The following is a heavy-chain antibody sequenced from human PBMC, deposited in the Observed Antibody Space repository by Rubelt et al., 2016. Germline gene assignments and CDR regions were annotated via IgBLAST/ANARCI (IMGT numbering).Heavy chain of an antibody. CDR3: ARPRLPDYYTTFDY. V-gene: IGHV4-39*01. Sequence: QLQLQESGPGLVKPSETLSLTCTVSGGSISSSRYYWGWIRQPPGKGLEWIGSVFYSGTTYYNASLKSRVTISVDTSKKQSSLKLGAVPAADTAVYYCARPRLPDYYTTFDYWGQGSLVTVSS. D-gene: IGHD3-9*01. J-gene: IGHJ4*02. CDR1: GGSISSSRYY. CDR2: VFYSGTT.